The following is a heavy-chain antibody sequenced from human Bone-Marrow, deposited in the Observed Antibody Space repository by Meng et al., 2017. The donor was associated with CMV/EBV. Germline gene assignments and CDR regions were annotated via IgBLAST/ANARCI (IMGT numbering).Heavy chain of an antibody. J-gene: IGHJ4*02. CDR1: GFTFSTYT. CDR2: ISRNSDYI. D-gene: IGHD3-3*01. Sequence: GESLKISCAASGFTFSTYTMSWVRQAPGKGLEWVSSISRNSDYIFYADSVRGRFTVSRDNSKTSLYLHMDSLRAEDTAFYYCARVSRPYDFWSGNYPPDYWGQGTLVTVAS. V-gene: IGHV3-21*03. CDR3: ARVSRPYDFWSGNYPPDY.